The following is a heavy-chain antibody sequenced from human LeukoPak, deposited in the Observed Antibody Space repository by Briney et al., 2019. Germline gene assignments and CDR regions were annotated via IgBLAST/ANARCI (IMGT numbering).Heavy chain of an antibody. D-gene: IGHD1-1*01. CDR2: INPSGGST. V-gene: IGHV1-46*01. CDR3: ARGASGTNFDY. J-gene: IGHJ4*02. Sequence: ASVKVSCKASGYTFTPYYMHWGATGPGQGLEWMGIINPSGGSTTYAQKFQGRVTMTRDTSTSTVYMELSSLRSEDTAVYYCARGASGTNFDYWGQGTLVTVSS. CDR1: GYTFTPYY.